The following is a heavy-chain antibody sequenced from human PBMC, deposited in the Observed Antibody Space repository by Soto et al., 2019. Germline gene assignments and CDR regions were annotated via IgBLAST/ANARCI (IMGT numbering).Heavy chain of an antibody. J-gene: IGHJ3*02. CDR1: GFSFTTYV. V-gene: IGHV3-30*18. CDR3: AKGLLAIVGTTLPRDAFNI. D-gene: IGHD1-26*01. Sequence: GGSLRLSCAASGFSFTTYVMHWVRQAPGKGLEWVAVISHDGSYKYYGDAVEGRFTISRDTSKNAVYLEMNSLRPEDTAVYYCAKGLLAIVGTTLPRDAFNIWGQGTMVTVS. CDR2: ISHDGSYK.